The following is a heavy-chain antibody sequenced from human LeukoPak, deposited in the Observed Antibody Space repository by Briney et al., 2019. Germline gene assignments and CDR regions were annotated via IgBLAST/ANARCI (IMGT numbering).Heavy chain of an antibody. V-gene: IGHV4-38-2*02. J-gene: IGHJ4*02. Sequence: SETLSLTCTVSGYSISSGYYWGWIRQPPGKGLEWIGSIYHSGSTYYNPSLKSRVSISFDTSKNQFSLKLTSVTAADTAVYYCGSRRTAMFGVIKGPIDYWGQGTLVTVSS. CDR1: GYSISSGYY. D-gene: IGHD3-3*01. CDR3: GSRRTAMFGVIKGPIDY. CDR2: IYHSGST.